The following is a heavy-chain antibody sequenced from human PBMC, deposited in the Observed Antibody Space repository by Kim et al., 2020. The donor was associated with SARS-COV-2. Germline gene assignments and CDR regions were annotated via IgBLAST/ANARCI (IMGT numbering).Heavy chain of an antibody. CDR2: INHGGSEK. D-gene: IGHD4-4*01. CDR3: ARVSVTTVTTEGSVDYYYYMDA. J-gene: IGHJ6*03. V-gene: IGHV3-7*01. Sequence: GGSLRLSCAASGFTFSSYWMSWVRQAPGKGLEWVANINHGGSEKYYVDSVKGRFTISRDNAKNSLYLQMNSLRAEDTAVYYCARVSVTTVTTEGSVDYYYYMDACGTGSTVTVSS. CDR1: GFTFSSYW.